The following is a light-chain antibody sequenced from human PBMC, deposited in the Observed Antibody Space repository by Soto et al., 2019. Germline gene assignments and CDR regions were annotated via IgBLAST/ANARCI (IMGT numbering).Light chain of an antibody. J-gene: IGKJ5*01. V-gene: IGKV1-5*01. CDR2: DAS. Sequence: DIPMTHSPSTLSASVGDRVTITCRASQSISRWLAWYQQKPGKAPQALIYDASSLKSGVPSRFSGSGSETEFTLTISRLQPDDFATYFCHSRAFGQGTRLEIK. CDR3: HSRA. CDR1: QSISRW.